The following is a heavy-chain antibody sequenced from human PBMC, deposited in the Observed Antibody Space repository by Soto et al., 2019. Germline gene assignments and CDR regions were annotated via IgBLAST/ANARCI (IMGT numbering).Heavy chain of an antibody. D-gene: IGHD6-6*01. V-gene: IGHV4-59*04. Sequence: SETLSLTCTVSGGSISSYYWSWIRQPPGKGLEWIGYIYHSGSTYYNSSLKSRVTISVDTSKNHFSLKLSSVTAADTAVYYCARERPDGARLDPWGQGTLVTVSS. J-gene: IGHJ5*02. CDR2: IYHSGST. CDR3: ARERPDGARLDP. CDR1: GGSISSYY.